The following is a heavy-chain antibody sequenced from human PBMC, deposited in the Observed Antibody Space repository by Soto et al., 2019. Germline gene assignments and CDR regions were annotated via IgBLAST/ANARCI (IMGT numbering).Heavy chain of an antibody. J-gene: IGHJ1*01. CDR2: IHSSGSI. D-gene: IGHD3-22*01. CDR3: ARDLDGLHDDTSGPFPRPG. V-gene: IGHV4-30-4*08. Sequence: SETLSLTCTVSGGSISSGGYFWGWIRQHPGKGLEWIGYIHSSGSIYYNPSLKSRATMSIDTAGNQFSLKVSSVTVADTAVYYCARDLDGLHDDTSGPFPRPGWGQGTLVTVSS. CDR1: GGSISSGGYF.